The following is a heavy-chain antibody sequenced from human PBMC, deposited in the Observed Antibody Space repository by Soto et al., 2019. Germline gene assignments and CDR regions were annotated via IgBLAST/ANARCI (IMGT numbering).Heavy chain of an antibody. CDR3: ARGGGFWRGYYMLGYYYGMDV. D-gene: IGHD3-3*01. CDR2: IYYSGST. CDR1: GGSISSGDYY. Sequence: SETLSLTCTVSGGSISSGDYYWSWIRQPPGKGLEWIGYIYYSGSTYYNPSLKSRVTISVDTSKNQFSLKLSSVTAADTAVYYCARGGGFWRGYYMLGYYYGMDVWGQGTTVTVSS. J-gene: IGHJ6*02. V-gene: IGHV4-30-4*01.